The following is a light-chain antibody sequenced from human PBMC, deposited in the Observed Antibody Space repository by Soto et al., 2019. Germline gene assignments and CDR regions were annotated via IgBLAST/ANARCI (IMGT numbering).Light chain of an antibody. V-gene: IGLV1-51*01. CDR2: DND. CDR3: ATWDSSLSAGV. CDR1: SSNIGNNY. Sequence: QSVLTQPPSVSAAPGQKVTISCSGSSSNIGNNYVFWYQQLPGTAPKRLIYDNDKRPSGIPDRFSGSKSGTSATLGITGLQTGDEADYYCATWDSSLSAGVFGGGTKLTVL. J-gene: IGLJ2*01.